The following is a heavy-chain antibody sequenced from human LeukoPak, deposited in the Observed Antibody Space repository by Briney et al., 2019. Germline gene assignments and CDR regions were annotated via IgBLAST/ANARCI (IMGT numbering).Heavy chain of an antibody. J-gene: IGHJ3*02. CDR3: ARSQALDDAFDI. V-gene: IGHV1-69*01. CDR1: GGTFSSYA. CDR2: IIPIFGTA. D-gene: IGHD3-3*01. Sequence: SVKFSCKASGGTFSSYANSWVRQAPGQGLEWMGGIIPIFGTANYAQKFQGRVTITADESTSTAYMELSSLRSEDTAVYYCARSQALDDAFDIWGQGTMVTVSS.